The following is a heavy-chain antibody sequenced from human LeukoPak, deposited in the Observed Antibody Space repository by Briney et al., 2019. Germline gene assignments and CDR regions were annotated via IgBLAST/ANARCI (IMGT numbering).Heavy chain of an antibody. CDR3: ASEGYDILTGYYTYFDY. J-gene: IGHJ4*02. CDR1: GFTFSSYW. CDR2: IKQDGSEK. D-gene: IGHD3-9*01. V-gene: IGHV3-7*01. Sequence: GGSLRPSCAASGFTFSSYWMSWVRQAPGKGLEWVANIKQDGSEKYYVDSVKGRFTISRDNAKNSLYLQMNSLRAEDTAVYYCASEGYDILTGYYTYFDYWGQGTLVTVSS.